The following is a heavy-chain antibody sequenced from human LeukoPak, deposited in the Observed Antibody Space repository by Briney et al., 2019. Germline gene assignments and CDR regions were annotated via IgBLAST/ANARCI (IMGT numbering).Heavy chain of an antibody. CDR2: IYYSGST. Sequence: SETLSLTCTVSGGSISSYYWSWIRQPPGKGLEWIGYIYYSGSTNYNPSLKSRVTISVDTSKNQFSLKLTSVTAADTAVYYCARDPRLDAFDIWGQGTMVSVSS. D-gene: IGHD1-1*01. J-gene: IGHJ3*02. CDR3: ARDPRLDAFDI. V-gene: IGHV4-59*12. CDR1: GGSISSYY.